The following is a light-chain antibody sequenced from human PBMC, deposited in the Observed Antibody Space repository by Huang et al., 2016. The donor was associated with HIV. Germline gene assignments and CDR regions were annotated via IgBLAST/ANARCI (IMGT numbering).Light chain of an antibody. CDR1: QTITTY. J-gene: IGKJ2*01. CDR3: QQSHSIPYT. CDR2: AVS. Sequence: DIQMTQSPSSLSASVGDRVIITCRTSQTITTYLHWYRQEPGKAPNLLIAAVSILQTGVPSRFSGSGSGTDFTRTITSLQPEDFAIYYCQQSHSIPYTFGQGPKVEI. V-gene: IGKV1-39*01.